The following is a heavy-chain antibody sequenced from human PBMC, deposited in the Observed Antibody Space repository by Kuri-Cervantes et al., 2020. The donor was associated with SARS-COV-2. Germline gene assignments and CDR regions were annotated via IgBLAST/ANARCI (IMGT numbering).Heavy chain of an antibody. CDR3: ARPISGGFDS. CDR1: GGTFISDL. V-gene: IGHV1-69*02. Sequence: SVKVSCKASGGTFISDLISWVRQAPGQSLEWLGRIAPVADITHYSQKFRDRVTITADKSTSTVYMELNSPISEDTAVYFCARPISGGFDSWGQGTLVTVSS. CDR2: IAPVADIT. J-gene: IGHJ4*02. D-gene: IGHD3-3*01.